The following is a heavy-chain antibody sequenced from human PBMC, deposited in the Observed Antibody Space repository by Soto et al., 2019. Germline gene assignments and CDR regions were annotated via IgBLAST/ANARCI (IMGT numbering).Heavy chain of an antibody. Sequence: QITLKESGPTRVKPTQTLTLTCTFSGFSFTSRPMGVGWIRQAPGKALEWLVVIYWDDDKRYSPSLKSSLTITKDTSGNQVVLTMTNMDPVDTATYYCAHRLSGYNWNGGYFDYWGQGALVTVSS. D-gene: IGHD1-1*01. CDR3: AHRLSGYNWNGGYFDY. J-gene: IGHJ4*02. CDR2: IYWDDDK. V-gene: IGHV2-5*02. CDR1: GFSFTSRPMG.